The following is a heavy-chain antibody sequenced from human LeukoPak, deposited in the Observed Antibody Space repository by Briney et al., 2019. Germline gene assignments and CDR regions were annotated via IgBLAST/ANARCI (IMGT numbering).Heavy chain of an antibody. CDR1: GYSFTSYW. Sequence: GESLKISCKGSGYSFTSYWIGWVRQMRGKSLEWMGIIYPGDSDTRYSPSLQGQVTISADKSISTAYLQWSSLKASDTAMYYCARHLADSSGYHLDYWGQGTLVSVSS. J-gene: IGHJ4*02. CDR3: ARHLADSSGYHLDY. CDR2: IYPGDSDT. D-gene: IGHD3-22*01. V-gene: IGHV5-51*01.